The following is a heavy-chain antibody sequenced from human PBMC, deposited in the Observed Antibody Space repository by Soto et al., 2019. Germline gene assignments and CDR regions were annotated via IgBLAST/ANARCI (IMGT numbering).Heavy chain of an antibody. D-gene: IGHD4-17*01. Sequence: GGSLRLSCAASGFTFSSYGMHWVRQAPGKGLEWVAVIWYDGSNKYYADSVKGRFTISRDNSKNTLYLQMNSLRAEDTAVYYCARDGPSHDYDLPGYYYYGMDVWGQGTTVTVSS. CDR2: IWYDGSNK. CDR1: GFTFSSYG. J-gene: IGHJ6*02. V-gene: IGHV3-33*01. CDR3: ARDGPSHDYDLPGYYYYGMDV.